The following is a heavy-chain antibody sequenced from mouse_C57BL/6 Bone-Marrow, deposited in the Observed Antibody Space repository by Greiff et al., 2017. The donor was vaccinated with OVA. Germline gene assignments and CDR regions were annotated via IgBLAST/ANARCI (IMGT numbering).Heavy chain of an antibody. CDR3: ARSPVVSYWYFDV. CDR2: IYPRDGST. V-gene: IGHV1-78*01. J-gene: IGHJ1*03. Sequence: VKLMESDAELVKPGASVKISCKVSGYTFTDHTIHWMKQRPEQGLEWIGYIYPRDGSTKYNEKFKGKATLTADKSSSTAYMQLNSLTSEDSAVYFCARSPVVSYWYFDVWGTGTTVTVSS. CDR1: GYTFTDHT. D-gene: IGHD1-1*01.